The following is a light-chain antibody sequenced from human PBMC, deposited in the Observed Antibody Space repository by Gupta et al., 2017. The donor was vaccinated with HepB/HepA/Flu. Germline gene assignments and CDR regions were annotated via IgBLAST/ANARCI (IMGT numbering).Light chain of an antibody. CDR1: QSISNY. Sequence: DIPVNQSPSSLSASVGDRVTITCRARQSISNYLNGYQQKPGQAPNPLIQIAVTLQSGVPSRCSGSGSWTDFTLTITSLQPEDFATYYCQQTYSTPRTFGGGTKVEIK. CDR2: IAV. V-gene: IGKV1-39*01. J-gene: IGKJ4*01. CDR3: QQTYSTPRT.